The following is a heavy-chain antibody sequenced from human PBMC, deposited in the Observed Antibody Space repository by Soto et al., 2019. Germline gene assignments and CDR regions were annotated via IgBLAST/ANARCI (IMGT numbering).Heavy chain of an antibody. CDR2: IYHSGST. Sequence: QVQLQESGPGLVKPSGTLSLTCAVSGGSISSSNWWSWVRQPPGKGLEWIGEIYHSGSTNYNPSLKSRVTISVDTSKNQFSLKLSSVTAADTAVYYCARGVVVRGLSNGMDVWGQGTTVTVSS. J-gene: IGHJ6*02. CDR1: GGSISSSNW. CDR3: ARGVVVRGLSNGMDV. D-gene: IGHD3-10*01. V-gene: IGHV4-4*02.